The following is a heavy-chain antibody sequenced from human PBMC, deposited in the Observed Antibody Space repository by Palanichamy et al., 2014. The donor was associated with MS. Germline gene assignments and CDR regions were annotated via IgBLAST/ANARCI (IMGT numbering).Heavy chain of an antibody. CDR1: GYTFTSYA. D-gene: IGHD4-11*01. CDR3: ARDPDGNYDSTYYHYSGLDV. J-gene: IGHJ6*02. CDR2: INSAIGNT. Sequence: QVQLVQSGAEVKKPGASVKVSCKASGYTFTSYALHWVRQAPGQRLEWMGWINSAIGNTKYSQQFQGRVTIARDTSASTAYMELSSLRSEDTAVYYCARDPDGNYDSTYYHYSGLDVWGQGTTVTVSS. V-gene: IGHV1-3*01.